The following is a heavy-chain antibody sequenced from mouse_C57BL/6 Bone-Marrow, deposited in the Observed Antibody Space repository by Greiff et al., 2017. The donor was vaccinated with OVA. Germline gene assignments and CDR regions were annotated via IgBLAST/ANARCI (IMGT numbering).Heavy chain of an antibody. CDR3: ASGYGNHYAMDY. CDR2: IYPGSGST. D-gene: IGHD2-1*01. V-gene: IGHV1-55*01. J-gene: IGHJ4*01. Sequence: QVHVKQPGAELVKPGASVKMSCKASGYTFTSYWITWVKQRPGQGLEWIGDIYPGSGSTNYTEKFKGKATLTVDTSSSTAYLQLSSLTSEDSAVYYSASGYGNHYAMDYWGQGTSVTVSS. CDR1: GYTFTSYW.